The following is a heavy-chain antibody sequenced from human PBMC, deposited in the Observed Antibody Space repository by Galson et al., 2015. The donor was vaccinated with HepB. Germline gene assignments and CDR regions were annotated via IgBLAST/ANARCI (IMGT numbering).Heavy chain of an antibody. J-gene: IGHJ4*02. D-gene: IGHD3-3*01. CDR1: GFSLSNARMG. CDR2: IFSNDEK. CDR3: ARIGMSSVFGVVISYYFDY. Sequence: PALVKPTQTLTLTCTVSGFSLSNARMGVSWIRQPPGKALEWLAHIFSNDEKSYSTSLKSRLTISKDTSKSQVVLTMTNIDPVDTATYYCARIGMSSVFGVVISYYFDYWGQGTLVTVSS. V-gene: IGHV2-26*01.